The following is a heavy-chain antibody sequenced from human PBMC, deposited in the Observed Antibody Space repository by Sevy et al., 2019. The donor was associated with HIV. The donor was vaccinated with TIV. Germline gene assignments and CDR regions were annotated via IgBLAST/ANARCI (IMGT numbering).Heavy chain of an antibody. CDR3: ARVAVEYCTDDCYHRFDY. D-gene: IGHD2-21*02. CDR1: GFTFTLYD. J-gene: IGHJ4*02. Sequence: GGSLRLSCAASGFTFTLYDIHWVRQAPGKGLEWVALISNSGTNKYYADSVKGRFTISRGDSKNTAYLQMNNLRTDDTAVYYCARVAVEYCTDDCYHRFDYWGQGTQVTVSS. V-gene: IGHV3-30-3*01. CDR2: ISNSGTNK.